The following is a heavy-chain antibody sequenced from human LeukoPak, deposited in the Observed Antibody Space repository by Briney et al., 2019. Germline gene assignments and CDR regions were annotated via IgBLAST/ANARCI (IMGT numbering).Heavy chain of an antibody. D-gene: IGHD3-22*01. CDR3: ARXWYYYDSSGYYYFDY. J-gene: IGHJ4*02. CDR1: GYTFTSYG. V-gene: IGHV1-18*01. CDR2: ISAYNGNT. Sequence: GASVKVSCKASGYTFTSYGISWVRQAPGQGLEWMGWISAYNGNTNYAQKLQGRVTMTTDTSTSTAYMELRRLRSDDTGVYYCARXWYYYDSSGYYYFDYWGQGTLVTVSS.